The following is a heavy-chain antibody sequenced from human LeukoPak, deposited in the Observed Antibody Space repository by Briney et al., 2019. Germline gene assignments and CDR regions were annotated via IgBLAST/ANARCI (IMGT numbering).Heavy chain of an antibody. J-gene: IGHJ6*04. D-gene: IGHD1-7*01. V-gene: IGHV3-20*04. Sequence: PGGSLRLSCAASGFTFDDYGMSWVRQAPGKGLEWVSGINWNGGSTGYADSVKGRCTISRDNAKNSLYLQMNSLRAEDTALYYCARDRYNWNYGAQDVWGKGTTVTVSS. CDR2: INWNGGST. CDR3: ARDRYNWNYGAQDV. CDR1: GFTFDDYG.